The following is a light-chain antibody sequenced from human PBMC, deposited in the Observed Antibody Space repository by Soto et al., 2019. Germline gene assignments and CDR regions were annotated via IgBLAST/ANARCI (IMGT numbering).Light chain of an antibody. J-gene: IGLJ1*01. CDR3: SSYTSSSTF. CDR2: DVS. CDR1: SSDVGGYNY. V-gene: IGLV2-14*01. Sequence: QSVLTQPASVSGSPGQSITISCTGTSSDVGGYNYVSWYQQHPGKAPKLMIYDVSNRPSGVSNRFSGSKSGNTASLTISGLQAEDEADYYCSSYTSSSTFFGTGTKVNLL.